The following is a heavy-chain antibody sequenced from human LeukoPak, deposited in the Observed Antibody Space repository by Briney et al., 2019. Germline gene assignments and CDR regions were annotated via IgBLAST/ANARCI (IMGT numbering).Heavy chain of an antibody. Sequence: SVKVSCKASGGTFSSYAISWVRQAPGQGLEWMGGIIPIFGTANYAQKFQGRVTITADESSSTAYMELSSLRSEDTPVYYCARARNTGIVGATNDYWGQGTLVTVSS. V-gene: IGHV1-69*13. CDR1: GGTFSSYA. D-gene: IGHD1-26*01. CDR3: ARARNTGIVGATNDY. J-gene: IGHJ4*02. CDR2: IIPIFGTA.